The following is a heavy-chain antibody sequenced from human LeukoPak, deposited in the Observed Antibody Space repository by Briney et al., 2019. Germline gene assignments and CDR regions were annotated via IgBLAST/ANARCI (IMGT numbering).Heavy chain of an antibody. CDR2: IYHSGST. D-gene: IGHD2-2*01. V-gene: IGHV4-38-2*02. CDR1: GYSISSGYY. CDR3: ARAPRPGSSATPLY. J-gene: IGHJ4*02. Sequence: SETLSLTCTVSGYSISSGYYWGWIRQPPGKGLEWIGSIYHSGSTYYNPSLKSRVTISVDTSKNQFSLRLSSVTAADTAVYYCARAPRPGSSATPLYWGQGTLVTVSS.